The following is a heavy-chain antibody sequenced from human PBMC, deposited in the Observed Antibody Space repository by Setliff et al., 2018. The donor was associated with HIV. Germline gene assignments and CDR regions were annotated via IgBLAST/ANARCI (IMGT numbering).Heavy chain of an antibody. J-gene: IGHJ4*02. V-gene: IGHV1-2*02. CDR1: GYTFTGYY. CDR2: INPNSGAT. Sequence: ASVKVSCKTSGYTFTGYYMHWVRQAPGQGLEWMGWINPNSGATNYAHIFQDRVTMTRDTSISTAHLELRRLRSDDTALYYCARIGARIFNYYDDTSQTDYWGQGALVTVSS. CDR3: ARIGARIFNYYDDTSQTDY. D-gene: IGHD3-22*01.